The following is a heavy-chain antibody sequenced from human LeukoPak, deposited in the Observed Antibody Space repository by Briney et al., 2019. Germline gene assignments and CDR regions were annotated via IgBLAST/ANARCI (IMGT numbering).Heavy chain of an antibody. J-gene: IGHJ2*01. CDR3: VRDWFFDL. CDR1: GFTFSSYA. CDR2: IYSGGTT. V-gene: IGHV3-66*01. Sequence: GGSLRLSCAASGFTFSSYAMTWVRQAPGKGLEWVSVIYSGGTTYYADSVKGRFTISRDNSKNTLYLQMNSLRAEDTAVYYCVRDWFFDLWGRGTLVTVSS.